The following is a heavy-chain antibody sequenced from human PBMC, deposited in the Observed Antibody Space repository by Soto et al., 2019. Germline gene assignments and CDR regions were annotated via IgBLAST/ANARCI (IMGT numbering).Heavy chain of an antibody. Sequence: QLQLQESGPGLVKPSETLSLTCTVSGGSISSSSYYWGWIRQPPGKGLEWIGSIYYSGSTYYNPSLKSRVTISVDTSKNQFSLKLSSVTAADTAVYYCARLIWSGYYWFDPWGQGTLVTVSS. V-gene: IGHV4-39*01. CDR2: IYYSGST. CDR1: GGSISSSSYY. J-gene: IGHJ5*02. D-gene: IGHD3-3*01. CDR3: ARLIWSGYYWFDP.